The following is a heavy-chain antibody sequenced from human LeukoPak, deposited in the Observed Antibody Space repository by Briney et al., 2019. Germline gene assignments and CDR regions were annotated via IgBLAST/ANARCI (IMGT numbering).Heavy chain of an antibody. Sequence: SETLSLTCTVSGGSISSYYWSWIRQPPGKGLEWIGYIYYSGSTNYNPSLKSRVTISVDTSKNQFSLKLSSVTAADTAVYYCARHHDYGGLVWGQGTLVTVSS. CDR3: ARHHDYGGLV. D-gene: IGHD4-23*01. V-gene: IGHV4-59*08. J-gene: IGHJ4*02. CDR1: GGSISSYY. CDR2: IYYSGST.